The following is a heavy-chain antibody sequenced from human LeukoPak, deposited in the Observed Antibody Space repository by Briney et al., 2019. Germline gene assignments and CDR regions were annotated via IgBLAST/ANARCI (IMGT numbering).Heavy chain of an antibody. CDR1: GGSISSYY. CDR2: IYYSGST. V-gene: IGHV4-59*01. J-gene: IGHJ4*02. D-gene: IGHD1-7*01. CDR3: ASGTTVSQAFDY. Sequence: SETLSLTCTVSGGSISSYYWSWIRQPPGKGLEWIGYIYYSGSTNYNPSLKSRVTISVDTSKNQFSLKLSSVTAADTAVYYCASGTTVSQAFDYWGQGTLVTVSS.